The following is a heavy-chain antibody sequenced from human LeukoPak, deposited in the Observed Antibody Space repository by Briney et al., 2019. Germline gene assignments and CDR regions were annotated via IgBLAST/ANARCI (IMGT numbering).Heavy chain of an antibody. CDR3: TTRLFMGGTYYSGSGDDY. V-gene: IGHV3-15*01. CDR2: IKSKTDGGTT. Sequence: PGGSLRLSCAASGFTFTNAWMSWVRQAPGKGLEWVGRIKSKTDGGTTDYAVPVKGRFTISRDDSKNTLYLQMNGLKTEDTAVYCCTTRLFMGGTYYSGSGDDYWGQGTLVTVSS. D-gene: IGHD3-10*01. J-gene: IGHJ4*02. CDR1: GFTFTNAW.